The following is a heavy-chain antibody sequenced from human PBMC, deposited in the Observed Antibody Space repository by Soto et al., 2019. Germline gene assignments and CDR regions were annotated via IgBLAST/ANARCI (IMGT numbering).Heavy chain of an antibody. Sequence: SETLSLTCTVSGDSISSSSYYWSWIRQPPGKGLEWIGSNSGSTYYNPSLKSRVTISVDTSKNQFSLKLSSVTAADTAVYYCACIFSGGYGYGFYYYGMDVWGQGTTVT. CDR2: NSGST. D-gene: IGHD5-18*01. V-gene: IGHV4-39*01. CDR1: GDSISSSSYY. J-gene: IGHJ6*02. CDR3: ACIFSGGYGYGFYYYGMDV.